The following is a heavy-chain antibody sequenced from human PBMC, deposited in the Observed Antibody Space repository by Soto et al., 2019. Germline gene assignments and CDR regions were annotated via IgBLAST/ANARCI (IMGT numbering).Heavy chain of an antibody. CDR3: ARRILYDSSGYYPNDAFDI. J-gene: IGHJ3*02. Sequence: GESLKISCKGSGYSFTSYWIGWVRQMPGKGLEWMGIIYPGDSDTRYSPSFQGQVTISADKSISTAYLQWSSLKASDTAMYYCARRILYDSSGYYPNDAFDIWGQGTMVTVSS. CDR1: GYSFTSYW. CDR2: IYPGDSDT. D-gene: IGHD3-22*01. V-gene: IGHV5-51*01.